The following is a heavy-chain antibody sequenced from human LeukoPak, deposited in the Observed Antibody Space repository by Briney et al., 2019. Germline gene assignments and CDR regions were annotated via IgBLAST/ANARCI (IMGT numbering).Heavy chain of an antibody. CDR1: GFTFSNYN. Sequence: GGSLTLSCAASGFTFSNYNMNWVCQAPGKGLEWVSSISSSSNNIYYADSVKGRFTISRDNAKNSLYLQMNTLSAEDTAVYYCARGRDSYDSSGYYPTEDYWGQGTLVTVSS. V-gene: IGHV3-21*01. CDR2: ISSSSNNI. CDR3: ARGRDSYDSSGYYPTEDY. J-gene: IGHJ4*02. D-gene: IGHD3-22*01.